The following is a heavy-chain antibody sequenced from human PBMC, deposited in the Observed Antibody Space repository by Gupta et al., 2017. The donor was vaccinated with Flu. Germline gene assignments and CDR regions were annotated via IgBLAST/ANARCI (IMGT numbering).Heavy chain of an antibody. D-gene: IGHD5-12*01. V-gene: IGHV3-48*03. CDR2: ISSSGSTI. CDR3: ARVSGYDPHPYYYGMDV. J-gene: IGHJ6*02. CDR1: GFTFSSYE. Sequence: EVQLVESGGGLVQPGGSLRLSCAASGFTFSSYEMNWVRQAPGKGLEGVSYISSSGSTIYYADSVKGRFTISRDNAKNSLYLQMNSLRAEDTAVYYRARVSGYDPHPYYYGMDVWGQGTTVTVSS.